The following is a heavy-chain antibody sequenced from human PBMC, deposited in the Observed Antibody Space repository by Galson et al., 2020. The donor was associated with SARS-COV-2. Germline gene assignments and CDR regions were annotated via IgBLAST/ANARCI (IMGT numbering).Heavy chain of an antibody. J-gene: IGHJ3*02. CDR1: GYTFTGYY. D-gene: IGHD5-18*01. CDR2: INPNSGGT. CDR3: ARDGTAMVTNGFDI. Sequence: ASVKVSCKASGYTFTGYYMHWVRQAPGQGLEWMGWINPNSGGTNYAQQFQGRVTMTRDTSISIAYMELSRLRSDDTAVYYCARDGTAMVTNGFDIWGQGTMVTVSS. V-gene: IGHV1-2*02.